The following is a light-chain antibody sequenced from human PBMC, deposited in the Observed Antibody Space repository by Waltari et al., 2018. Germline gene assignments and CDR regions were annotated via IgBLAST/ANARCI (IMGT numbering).Light chain of an antibody. CDR2: YAS. Sequence: ELVLTQPRDFQSGTPKDTVTITFRASQSIGCSLHWYQQKPDQSPKLLIKYASQSISGVPSRFSGSGSGTDFTLTTNSLEAEDAAAYYCHQSSSLPWTFGQGTKVEIK. CDR1: QSIGCS. V-gene: IGKV6D-21*02. J-gene: IGKJ1*01. CDR3: HQSSSLPWT.